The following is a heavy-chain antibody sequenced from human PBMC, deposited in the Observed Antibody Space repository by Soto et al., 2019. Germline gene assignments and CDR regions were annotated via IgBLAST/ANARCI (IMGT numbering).Heavy chain of an antibody. CDR3: ATPHCTSPTCYLAWYYYGTDV. CDR1: GISLSTYS. D-gene: IGHD2-2*01. CDR2: ISPSGSNK. Sequence: GGSLRLSCEASGISLSTYSMNWVRQAPGKGLEWVSSISPSGSNKYYSASVRGRFTVSRDNAENSLYLQMNSLRAEDTAVYYCATPHCTSPTCYLAWYYYGTDVWGQGTTVTVSS. J-gene: IGHJ6*02. V-gene: IGHV3-21*01.